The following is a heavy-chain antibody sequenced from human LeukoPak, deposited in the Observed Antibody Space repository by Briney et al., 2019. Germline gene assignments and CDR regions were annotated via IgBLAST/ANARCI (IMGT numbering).Heavy chain of an antibody. V-gene: IGHV1-2*02. Sequence: ASVKVSCKASGYTFSDYYIHWVRQAPGQGLEWMGWISPKSGGTNYAQNFQGRVTMTRDTSINTACMELSRLRPDDTAVYYCARHNYDFDFDSWGQGGLVTVSS. J-gene: IGHJ4*02. CDR3: ARHNYDFDFDS. D-gene: IGHD3-3*01. CDR2: ISPKSGGT. CDR1: GYTFSDYY.